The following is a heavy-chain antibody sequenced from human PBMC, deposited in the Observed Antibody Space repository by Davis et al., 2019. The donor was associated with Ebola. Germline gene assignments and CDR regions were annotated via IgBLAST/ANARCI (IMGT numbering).Heavy chain of an antibody. D-gene: IGHD6-19*01. J-gene: IGHJ4*02. CDR2: INSDGSST. CDR1: GFTFDDYA. CDR3: ARGGIAVAGTPAYALFY. Sequence: HTGGSLRLSCAASGFTFDDYAMTWVRQAPGKGLVWVSRINSDGSSTSYADSVKGRFTISRDNAKNTLYLQMNSLRAEDTAVYYCARGGIAVAGTPAYALFYWGQGTLVTVSS. V-gene: IGHV3-74*01.